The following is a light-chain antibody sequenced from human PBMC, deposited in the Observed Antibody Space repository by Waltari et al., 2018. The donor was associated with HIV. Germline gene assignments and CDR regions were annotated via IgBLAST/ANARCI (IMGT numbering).Light chain of an antibody. V-gene: IGLV2-8*01. CDR3: SSHAGSKVV. CDR2: DVI. CDR1: SSDIAGSTT. Sequence: QSALTQPPSASGSPGQSVTLSCTGTSSDIAGSTTVYWHQQHPGKAPKLMIYDVIKRPSGVPDRFSGSKSGNTASLTVSGLQPEDEADYYCSSHAGSKVVFGGGTRLTVL. J-gene: IGLJ2*01.